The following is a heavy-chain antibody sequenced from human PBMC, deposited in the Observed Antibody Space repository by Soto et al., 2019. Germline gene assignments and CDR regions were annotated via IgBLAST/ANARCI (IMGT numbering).Heavy chain of an antibody. D-gene: IGHD3-16*02. J-gene: IGHJ3*02. Sequence: PGGSLRLSCAASGFTFDDYAMHWVRQAPGKGLEWVSGISWNSGSIGYADSVKGRFTISRDNAKNSLYLQMNSLRAEDTALYYCAKSVRSNSDAFDIWGQGTMVTVSS. CDR1: GFTFDDYA. CDR2: ISWNSGSI. V-gene: IGHV3-9*01. CDR3: AKSVRSNSDAFDI.